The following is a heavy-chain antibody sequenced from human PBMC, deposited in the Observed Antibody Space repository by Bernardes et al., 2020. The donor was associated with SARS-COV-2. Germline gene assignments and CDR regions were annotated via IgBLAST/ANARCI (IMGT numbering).Heavy chain of an antibody. D-gene: IGHD2-8*01. CDR2: INHSGST. CDR1: GGSFSGYY. J-gene: IGHJ3*02. Sequence: SETLSLTCAVYGGSFSGYYWSWIRQPPGKGLEWIGEINHSGSTNYNPSLKSRVTISVDTSKNQFSLKLSSVTAADTAVYYCARVVKPPGRVLMVYVAGAFDIWGQGTMVTVSS. CDR3: ARVVKPPGRVLMVYVAGAFDI. V-gene: IGHV4-34*01.